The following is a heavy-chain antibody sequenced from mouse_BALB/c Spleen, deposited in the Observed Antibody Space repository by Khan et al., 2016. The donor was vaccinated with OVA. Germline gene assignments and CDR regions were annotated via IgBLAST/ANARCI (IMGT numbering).Heavy chain of an antibody. V-gene: IGHV2-9*02. CDR2: IWAGGRT. CDR1: GFSLPRYG. J-gene: IGHJ2*01. CDR3: ARLEDI. D-gene: IGHD1-3*01. Sequence: QVQLKESGPGLVAPSQSLSITCTVSGFSLPRYGVPWVRQPPGKGLEWLGVIWAGGRTNYNSDLMSRLSISKDNSKSQVFLKMNRLQTDDTAMYYCARLEDIWGQGTTLTVSS.